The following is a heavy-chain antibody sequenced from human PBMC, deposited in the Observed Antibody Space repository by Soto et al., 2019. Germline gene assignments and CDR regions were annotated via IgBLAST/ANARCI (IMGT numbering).Heavy chain of an antibody. J-gene: IGHJ4*02. CDR2: ISSSSSYI. D-gene: IGHD6-13*01. V-gene: IGHV3-21*01. CDR1: GFTFSSYS. Sequence: GGSLRLSCAASGFTFSSYSMNWVRQAPGKGLEWVSSISSSSSYIYYADSVKGRFTISRDKAKNSLYLQMNSLRAEDTAVYYCARVQQLPTSPFDYWGQGTLVTVSS. CDR3: ARVQQLPTSPFDY.